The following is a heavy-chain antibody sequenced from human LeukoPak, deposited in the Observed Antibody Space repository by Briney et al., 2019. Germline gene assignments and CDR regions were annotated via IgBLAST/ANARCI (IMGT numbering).Heavy chain of an antibody. CDR2: IKQDGSEK. D-gene: IGHD3-3*01. V-gene: IGHV3-7*01. Sequence: GGSLRLSCAASGFTFSSYWMSWVRQAPGKGLEWVANIKQDGSEKYYVDSVKGRFTISRDNAKNSLYLQMNSLRAEDTAVYYCARGRSNDFWSGYYRPGWFDPWGQGTLVTVSS. CDR3: ARGRSNDFWSGYYRPGWFDP. J-gene: IGHJ5*02. CDR1: GFTFSSYW.